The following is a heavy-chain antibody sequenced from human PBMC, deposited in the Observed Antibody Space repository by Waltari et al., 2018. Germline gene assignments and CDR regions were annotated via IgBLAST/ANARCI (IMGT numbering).Heavy chain of an antibody. J-gene: IGHJ3*02. V-gene: IGHV1-3*01. D-gene: IGHD3-3*02. CDR3: AREAFEDAFDI. Sequence: QVQLVQSGAEVKKPGASVKVSCKASGYTFTSYAMHLVRQAPGQRLEWMGWINAGNGNTKYSQKFQGRVTSTRDTSASTAYMELSSLRSEDTAVYYCAREAFEDAFDIWGQGTMVTVSS. CDR2: INAGNGNT. CDR1: GYTFTSYA.